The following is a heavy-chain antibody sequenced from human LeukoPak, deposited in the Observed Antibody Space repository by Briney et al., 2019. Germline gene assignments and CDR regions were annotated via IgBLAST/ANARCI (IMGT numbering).Heavy chain of an antibody. D-gene: IGHD6-6*01. CDR3: ARVTRRTYSSSSFRSIRHYYMDV. J-gene: IGHJ6*03. CDR2: IYHSGST. CDR1: GGSISSSNW. V-gene: IGHV4-4*02. Sequence: SGTLSLTCAVSGGSISSSNWWSWVRQPPGKGLEWIGEIYHSGSTNYNPSLKSRVTISVDKSKNQFSLKLSSVTAADTAVYYCARVTRRTYSSSSFRSIRHYYMDVWGKGTTVTVSS.